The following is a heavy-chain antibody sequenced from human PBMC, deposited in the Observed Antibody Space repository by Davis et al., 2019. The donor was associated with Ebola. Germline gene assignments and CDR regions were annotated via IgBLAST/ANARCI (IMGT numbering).Heavy chain of an antibody. CDR2: ISGSGGST. CDR1: GITVSASD. D-gene: IGHD4-17*01. V-gene: IGHV3-23*01. J-gene: IGHJ6*02. Sequence: GESLKISCAASGITVSASDMSWVRQAPGKGLEWVSAISGSGGSTYYADSVKGRFTISRDNSKNTLYLQMNSMRAEDTAVYYCAKQGTVTALYGMDVWGQGTTVTVSS. CDR3: AKQGTVTALYGMDV.